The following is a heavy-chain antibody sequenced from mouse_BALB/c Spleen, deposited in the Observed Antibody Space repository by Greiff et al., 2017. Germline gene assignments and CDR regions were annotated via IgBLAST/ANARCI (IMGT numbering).Heavy chain of an antibody. J-gene: IGHJ4*01. Sequence: VHLVESGPGLVAPSQSLSITCTVSGFSLTSYGVHWVRQPPGKGLEWLGVIWAGGSTNYNSALMSRLSISKDNSKSQVFLKMNSLQTDDTAMYYCARESNYSYYYAMDYWGQGTSVTVSS. CDR3: ARESNYSYYYAMDY. V-gene: IGHV2-9*02. CDR2: IWAGGST. CDR1: GFSLTSYG. D-gene: IGHD2-5*01.